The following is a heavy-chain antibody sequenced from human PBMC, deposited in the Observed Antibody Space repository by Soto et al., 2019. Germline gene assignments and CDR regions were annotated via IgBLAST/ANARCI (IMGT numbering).Heavy chain of an antibody. CDR1: GFTFSSYG. CDR3: AKDRVAVGPAWEVDD. D-gene: IGHD2-2*01. V-gene: IGHV3-30*18. J-gene: IGHJ4*02. CDR2: ISYDENNK. Sequence: QVQLVESGGGVVQPGRSLRLSCAASGFTFSSYGMHWVRQAPGKGLEWVAVISYDENNKKYADSVKGRFTISRDNSNNMLYLQMNSLRTEDTAVYFCAKDRVAVGPAWEVDDWGQGTLVTVPS.